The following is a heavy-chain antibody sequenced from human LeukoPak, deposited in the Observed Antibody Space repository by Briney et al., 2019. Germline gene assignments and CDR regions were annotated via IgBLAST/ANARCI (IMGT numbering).Heavy chain of an antibody. V-gene: IGHV1-2*02. CDR2: INPNTGGT. Sequence: ASVKVSCKTSGYTFTGYYMHWVRQAPGQGLEWMGWINPNTGGTNYAQKFQGRVTMTSDTSIRTAYMELSSLRSDDTAMYYCARAPMIVVVFPPRLDFWGQGTLVTVSS. D-gene: IGHD3-22*01. CDR3: ARAPMIVVVFPPRLDF. CDR1: GYTFTGYY. J-gene: IGHJ4*02.